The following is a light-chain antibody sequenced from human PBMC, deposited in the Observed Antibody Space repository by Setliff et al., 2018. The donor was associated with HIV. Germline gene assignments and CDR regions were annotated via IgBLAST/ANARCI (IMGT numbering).Light chain of an antibody. Sequence: ALTQPPSASGSPGQSVTISCTGTSSDVGAYNYVSWYQQHPGKAPKLMIFDVNKRPSGVPDRFSGSKSGNTASLTVSGLQDEDEADYYCSSYAGSNKGVVGTGTKV. J-gene: IGLJ1*01. CDR2: DVN. V-gene: IGLV2-8*01. CDR3: SSYAGSNKGV. CDR1: SSDVGAYNY.